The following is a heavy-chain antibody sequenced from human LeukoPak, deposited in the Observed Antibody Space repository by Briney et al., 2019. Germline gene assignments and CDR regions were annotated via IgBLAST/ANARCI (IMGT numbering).Heavy chain of an antibody. J-gene: IGHJ4*02. V-gene: IGHV3-30*01. CDR3: ARDSTYWYDSGSSGPHYFDY. CDR2: ISSDGSKT. CDR1: GFIFSTYA. D-gene: IGHD3-10*01. Sequence: GGSRRPSCAASGFIFSTYAMHWVRQAPGRGLEWVALISSDGSKTYHADSVKGRFSISRDNSKNTLYLQLNSLRAEDTSVYYCARDSTYWYDSGSSGPHYFDYWGQGTLVTVSS.